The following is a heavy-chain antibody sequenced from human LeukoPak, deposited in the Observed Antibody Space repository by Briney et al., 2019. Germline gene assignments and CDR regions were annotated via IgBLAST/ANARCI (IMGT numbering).Heavy chain of an antibody. J-gene: IGHJ4*02. CDR3: ARAVGGWYFSGLNY. Sequence: PSETLSLTCAVYGGSFSGYYWSWIRQPPGKGLEWIGEINHSGSTNYNPSLKSRVTISVDRSKNQFSLKLSSVTAADTAVYYCARAVGGWYFSGLNYWGQGTLVTVSS. D-gene: IGHD6-19*01. CDR2: INHSGST. CDR1: GGSFSGYY. V-gene: IGHV4-34*01.